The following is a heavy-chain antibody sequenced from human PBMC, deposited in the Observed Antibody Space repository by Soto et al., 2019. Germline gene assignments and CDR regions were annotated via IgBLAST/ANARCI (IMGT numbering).Heavy chain of an antibody. CDR2: IIPIFGTA. V-gene: IGHV1-69*01. CDR3: AGASMIVVVITPRYYYGMDV. CDR1: GGTFSSYA. J-gene: IGHJ6*02. Sequence: QVQLVQSGAEVKKPGSSVKVSCKASGGTFSSYAISWVRQAPGQGLEWMGGIIPIFGTANYAQKFQGRVTITADESTSTAYMELSRLRSEDTAVYYCAGASMIVVVITPRYYYGMDVWGQGTTVTVSS. D-gene: IGHD3-22*01.